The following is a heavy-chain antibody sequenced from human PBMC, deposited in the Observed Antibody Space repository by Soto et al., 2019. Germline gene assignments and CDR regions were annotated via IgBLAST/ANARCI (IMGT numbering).Heavy chain of an antibody. D-gene: IGHD3-22*01. CDR2: IRAYNGNT. J-gene: IGHJ4*02. Sequence: QVQLVQSGAEVKKPGASVKVSCKASGYTFTSYGISWVRQAPGQGLEWMGWIRAYNGNTNYAQKLQGRVTMTTDTSTSTAYMELRSLRSDDTAVYYCARVCAMIVVVITRYFDYWGQGTLVTVSS. CDR1: GYTFTSYG. CDR3: ARVCAMIVVVITRYFDY. V-gene: IGHV1-18*01.